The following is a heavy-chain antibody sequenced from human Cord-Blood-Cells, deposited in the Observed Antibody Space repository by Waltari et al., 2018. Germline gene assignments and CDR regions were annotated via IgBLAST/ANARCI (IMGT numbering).Heavy chain of an antibody. CDR2: IIPIFGTA. V-gene: IGHV1-69*01. D-gene: IGHD3-22*01. J-gene: IGHJ6*02. Sequence: QVQLVQPGAEVQKPGSSVKVSCKASGGTFSSYAISRVRQAPGQGLEWMGGIIPIFGTANYAQKFQGRVTITADESTSTAYMELSSLRSEDTAVYYCASHYDSSGYYYYYGMDVWGQGTTVTVSS. CDR1: GGTFSSYA. CDR3: ASHYDSSGYYYYYGMDV.